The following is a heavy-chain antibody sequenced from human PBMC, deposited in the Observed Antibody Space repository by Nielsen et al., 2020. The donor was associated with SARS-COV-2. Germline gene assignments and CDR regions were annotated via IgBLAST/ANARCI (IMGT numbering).Heavy chain of an antibody. J-gene: IGHJ4*01. Sequence: SETLSLTCAVYGGSFSGYYWTWIRQSPGKGLEWIGQIEHNGITKYNLSLKSRVTISVETSKNQFSLKLSSVTATDTAVYFCARGLRGIIPIFDDWGHGTLVTVSS. D-gene: IGHD3-10*01. CDR1: GGSFSGYY. V-gene: IGHV4-34*01. CDR2: IEHNGIT. CDR3: ARGLRGIIPIFDD.